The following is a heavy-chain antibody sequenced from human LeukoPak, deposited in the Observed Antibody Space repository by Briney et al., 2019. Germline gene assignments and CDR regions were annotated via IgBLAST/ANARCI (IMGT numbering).Heavy chain of an antibody. Sequence: ASVKVSCKVSGYTLTELSMHWVRQAPGKGLEWMGGFDPEDGETIYAQKFQGRVTTTEDTSTDTAYMELSSLRSEDTAVYYCATASSGYYYFDYWGQGTLVTVSS. D-gene: IGHD3-22*01. CDR3: ATASSGYYYFDY. CDR1: GYTLTELS. J-gene: IGHJ4*02. CDR2: FDPEDGET. V-gene: IGHV1-24*01.